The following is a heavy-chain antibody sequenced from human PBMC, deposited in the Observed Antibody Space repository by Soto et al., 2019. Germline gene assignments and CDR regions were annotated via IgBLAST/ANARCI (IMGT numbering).Heavy chain of an antibody. CDR2: IWYDGSNK. J-gene: IGHJ4*02. CDR1: GFTFSSYG. Sequence: PGGALRLSCAASGFTFSSYGMHWVRQAPGKGLERVAVIWYDGSNKYYADSVKGRFPISRDNSKNPLYLQMNSLRAEDTAVYYCARVPGGKGYFDYWGQGTLVTVSS. V-gene: IGHV3-33*01. CDR3: ARVPGGKGYFDY. D-gene: IGHD1-26*01.